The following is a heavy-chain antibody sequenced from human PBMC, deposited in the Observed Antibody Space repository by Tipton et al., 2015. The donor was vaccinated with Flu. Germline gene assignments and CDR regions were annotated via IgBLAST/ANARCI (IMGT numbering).Heavy chain of an antibody. V-gene: IGHV5-51*01. CDR3: AGLPYNRGSGGRDF. J-gene: IGHJ4*02. CDR1: GYSFTNYW. CDR2: IHPGDSDT. Sequence: QLVQSGAEVKKTGESLKISCKGSGYSFTNYWIGWVRQMPGKGLEWMGIIHPGDSDTRYSPSFQGQVTITAVQSITTASLQWSSLKASDSALYYWAGLPYNRGSGGRDFWGQGPLVPVSS. D-gene: IGHD6-19*01.